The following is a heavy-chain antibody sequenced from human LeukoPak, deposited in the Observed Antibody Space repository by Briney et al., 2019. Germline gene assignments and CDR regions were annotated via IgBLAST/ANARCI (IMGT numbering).Heavy chain of an antibody. CDR2: ISWNSGSI. CDR3: ATGLDY. D-gene: IGHD7-27*01. V-gene: IGHV3-9*01. Sequence: GRSLRLSCAASGFTFDDYAMHWVRQAPGKGLEWVSGISWNSGSIGYADSVKGRFTISRDNAKNSLYLQMNSLRAEDTALYYRATGLDYWGRGTLVTVSS. J-gene: IGHJ4*02. CDR1: GFTFDDYA.